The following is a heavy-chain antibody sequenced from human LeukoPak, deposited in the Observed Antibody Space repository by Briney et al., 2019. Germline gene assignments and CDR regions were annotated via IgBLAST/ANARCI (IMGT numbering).Heavy chain of an antibody. V-gene: IGHV4-39*07. CDR3: ARGGSGYCYDY. Sequence: SETLSLTCTVSGGSISSSSYYWGWIRQPPGKGLEWVGSLYFSGSTYYNPSLKSRVTISVDTSKNQFSLKLGSVTAADTAVYYCARGGSGYCYDYWGQGTLVTVSS. J-gene: IGHJ4*02. CDR1: GGSISSSSYY. CDR2: LYFSGST. D-gene: IGHD3-22*01.